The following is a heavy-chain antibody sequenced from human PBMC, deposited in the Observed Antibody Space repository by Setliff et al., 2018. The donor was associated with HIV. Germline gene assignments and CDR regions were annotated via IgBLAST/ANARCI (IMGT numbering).Heavy chain of an antibody. V-gene: IGHV4-4*08. CDR3: ARDSGWWQIDY. Sequence: PSETLSLTCTVSGGSMNENHWSWLRQSPGKGLEWIAYIHTSGSTYFNPSFISRVTISVDTSKNQYSLNLRSVTASDTAVYYCARDSGWWQIDYWGQGTLVTVSS. CDR2: IHTSGST. CDR1: GGSMNENH. J-gene: IGHJ4*02. D-gene: IGHD6-19*01.